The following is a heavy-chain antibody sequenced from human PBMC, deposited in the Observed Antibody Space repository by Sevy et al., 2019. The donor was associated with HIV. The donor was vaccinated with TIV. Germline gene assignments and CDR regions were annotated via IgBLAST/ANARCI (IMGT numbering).Heavy chain of an antibody. CDR2: MSPNSGNT. Sequence: ASVMVSCRASGYTFTYYDINWVRQATGQGLEWMGWMSPNSGNTGYAQKFQGRVTMTRNTSISTAYMELSSLRSEDTAVYYCARFLSTSYYYYNAMDVWGQGTTVTVSS. CDR1: GYTFTYYD. D-gene: IGHD3-3*02. V-gene: IGHV1-8*01. J-gene: IGHJ6*02. CDR3: ARFLSTSYYYYNAMDV.